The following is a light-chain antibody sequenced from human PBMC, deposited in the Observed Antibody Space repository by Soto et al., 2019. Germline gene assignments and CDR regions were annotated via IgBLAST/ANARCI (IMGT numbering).Light chain of an antibody. Sequence: QSALTQPASVSGSLGQSITISCTGTSSDVGGYNYVSWYQQHPGNAPKLMIYEVSNRPSGVSNRVSGSKSGNTAYLTISGLQAEDEADYYCSSYRSSSTRVFGGGTKLTGL. CDR2: EVS. J-gene: IGLJ3*02. V-gene: IGLV2-14*01. CDR1: SSDVGGYNY. CDR3: SSYRSSSTRV.